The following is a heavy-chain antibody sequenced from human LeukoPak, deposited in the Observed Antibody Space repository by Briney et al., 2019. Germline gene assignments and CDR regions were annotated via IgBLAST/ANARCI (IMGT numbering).Heavy chain of an antibody. CDR1: GDSVSSNTAA. J-gene: IGHJ3*02. V-gene: IGHV6-1*01. CDR2: TYYRSKWYN. CDR3: ASNGGRYYFAFDI. D-gene: IGHD1-26*01. Sequence: SQTLSLTCAISGDSVSSNTAAWNWIRQSPSRGLEWLGRTYYRSKWYNEYALSVKSRITINPHTSKNQFSLQLTSVTPEDTAVYYCASNGGRYYFAFDIWGQGTVVTVSS.